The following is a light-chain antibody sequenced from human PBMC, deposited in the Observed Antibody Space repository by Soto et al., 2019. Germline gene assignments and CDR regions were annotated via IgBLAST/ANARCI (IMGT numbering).Light chain of an antibody. Sequence: EIVLTQSPATLSLSPGERATLSCRASQSVSTYLAWYQQKPGQAPRLLIYDASKRATGIPVRFSGSGSGTDFTLTITSLEPEDFGVYYCQQRSNWPRTWTFGQGTKVYIK. CDR3: QQRSNWPRTWT. CDR1: QSVSTY. J-gene: IGKJ1*01. CDR2: DAS. V-gene: IGKV3-11*01.